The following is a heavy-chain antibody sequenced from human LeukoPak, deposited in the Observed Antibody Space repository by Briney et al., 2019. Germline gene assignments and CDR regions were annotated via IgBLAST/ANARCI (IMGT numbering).Heavy chain of an antibody. CDR1: GFTFSTYE. CDR3: SSSPGTYPFPFDP. CDR2: ISTDGNTM. D-gene: IGHD3-10*01. V-gene: IGHV3-48*03. Sequence: GGSLRLSCAASGFTFSTYEMNWVRQAPGKALEWISFISTDGNTMYYADSVKGRFTISRDSAKNSLYLQVNSLRAEDTAVYYCSSSPGTYPFPFDPWGQGTLVTVSS. J-gene: IGHJ5*02.